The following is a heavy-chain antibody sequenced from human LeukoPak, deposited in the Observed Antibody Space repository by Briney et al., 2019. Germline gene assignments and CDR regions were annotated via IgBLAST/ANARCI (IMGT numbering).Heavy chain of an antibody. Sequence: GGSLRLSCAASGFTFSSYSMNWVRQAPGKGLEWVSYISSSSSTIYYADSVKGRFTISRDNAKNSLYLQMNSLRSEDTAVYYCATCSKGLLWFGELYFDPWGQGTLVTVSS. CDR1: GFTFSSYS. CDR2: ISSSSSTI. J-gene: IGHJ5*02. D-gene: IGHD3-10*01. V-gene: IGHV3-48*01. CDR3: ATCSKGLLWFGELYFDP.